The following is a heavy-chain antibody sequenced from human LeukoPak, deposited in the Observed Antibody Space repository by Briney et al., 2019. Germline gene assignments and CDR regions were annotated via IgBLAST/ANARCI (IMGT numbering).Heavy chain of an antibody. CDR2: IKQDGSEK. V-gene: IGHV3-7*01. D-gene: IGHD6-13*01. CDR3: ARDVGYSSSWYVLDYYYYMDV. Sequence: GGSLRLSCAASGFTFSSYWMSWVRQAPGKGLEWVANIKQDGSEKNYVDSVKGRFTVSRDNAKNSLYLHMNSLRAEDTAVYYCARDVGYSSSWYVLDYYYYMDVWGKGTTVTISS. CDR1: GFTFSSYW. J-gene: IGHJ6*03.